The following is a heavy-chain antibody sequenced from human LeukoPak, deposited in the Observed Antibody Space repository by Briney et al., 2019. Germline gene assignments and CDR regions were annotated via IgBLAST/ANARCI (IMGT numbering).Heavy chain of an antibody. CDR3: ARLTDPRVVRGVIITGFDY. D-gene: IGHD3-10*01. Sequence: SETLSLTCTVSGGSISSGTYYWSWIRQPAGKGLEWIGRIYTSGSTNYNPSLKSRVTISIDSSKNQFALKLKSVTAADTAVYYCARLTDPRVVRGVIITGFDYWGQGTLVTVSS. J-gene: IGHJ4*02. CDR1: GGSISSGTYY. V-gene: IGHV4-61*02. CDR2: IYTSGST.